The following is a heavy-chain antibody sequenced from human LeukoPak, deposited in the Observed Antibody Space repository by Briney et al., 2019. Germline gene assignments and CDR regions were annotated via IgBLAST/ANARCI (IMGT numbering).Heavy chain of an antibody. D-gene: IGHD1-26*01. J-gene: IGHJ4*02. V-gene: IGHV3-23*01. CDR3: AKDLWEWELLDPFDY. Sequence: GGSLRLSCAASGFTFSSYSMSWVRQAPGKGLEWVSAMSGSGGSTYYPDSVKGRFTISRDNSKNTLYLQMNSLRAEDTAVYYCAKDLWEWELLDPFDYWGQGTLVTVSS. CDR2: MSGSGGST. CDR1: GFTFSSYS.